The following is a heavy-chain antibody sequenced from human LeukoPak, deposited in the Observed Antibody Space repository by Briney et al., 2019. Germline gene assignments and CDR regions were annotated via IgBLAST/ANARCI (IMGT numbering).Heavy chain of an antibody. Sequence: PGGSLRLSCAASGLTFSSHWMHWVRQAPGKGLVWVSRITNDGSGTTYADSVKGRFTISKDNAKNTVYLQMNSLRAEDTAVYYCVSFYETYWGRGTLVTVSS. J-gene: IGHJ4*02. V-gene: IGHV3-74*01. CDR1: GLTFSSHW. CDR3: VSFYETY. CDR2: ITNDGSGT. D-gene: IGHD2/OR15-2a*01.